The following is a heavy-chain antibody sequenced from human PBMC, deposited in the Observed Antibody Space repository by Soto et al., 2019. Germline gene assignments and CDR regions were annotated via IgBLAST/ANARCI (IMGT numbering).Heavy chain of an antibody. V-gene: IGHV3-23*01. CDR3: VKRGRNWGAFDF. CDR1: GFILNNYA. J-gene: IGHJ3*01. CDR2: IGGTDGDSDGVP. D-gene: IGHD7-27*01. Sequence: VQLLESGGDLVQPGGPLRLSCVASGFILNNYAMSWVRQAPGKGLEWVSTIGGTDGDSDGVPWYEDSVKGRFTISRDSSTNTLFLDMDNLRAEHSALYYCVKRGRNWGAFDFWCQGTTVVVSS.